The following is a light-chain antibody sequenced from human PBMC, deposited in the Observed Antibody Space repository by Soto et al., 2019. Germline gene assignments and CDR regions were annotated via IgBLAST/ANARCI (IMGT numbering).Light chain of an antibody. V-gene: IGKV3-11*01. J-gene: IGKJ1*01. CDR1: QYVGTR. Sequence: EIVLTQSPATLSSSPGETATLSCRASQYVGTRLAWYQHKPGQAPRLLIYYTSNRATGIPVRFSGSGSGTDFTLTISSLAPEDFAIYYCHQRQSWPRTFGQGTKVEIK. CDR3: HQRQSWPRT. CDR2: YTS.